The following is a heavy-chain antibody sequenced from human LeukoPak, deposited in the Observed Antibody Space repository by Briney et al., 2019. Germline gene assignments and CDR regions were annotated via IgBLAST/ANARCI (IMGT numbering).Heavy chain of an antibody. J-gene: IGHJ6*02. Sequence: SVKVSCKASGGTFSSYAISWVRQAPGQGLEWMGRIIPILGIANYAQKFQGRVTITADKSTSTAYMELSSLRSEDTAVHYCATEVVAATRYYYGMDVWGQGTTVTVSS. CDR1: GGTFSSYA. D-gene: IGHD2-15*01. V-gene: IGHV1-69*04. CDR2: IIPILGIA. CDR3: ATEVVAATRYYYGMDV.